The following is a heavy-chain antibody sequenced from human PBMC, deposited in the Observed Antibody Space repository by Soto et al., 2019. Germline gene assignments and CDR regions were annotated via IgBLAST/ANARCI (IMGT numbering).Heavy chain of an antibody. D-gene: IGHD3-3*01. J-gene: IGHJ6*02. Sequence: SVKVSCKASGGTFSSYAISWVRQAPGQGLEWMGGIIPIFGTANYAQKFQGRVTITADESTSTAYMELSSLRSEDTAVYYCARSRDAIITIFGVVTSEYYYYGMDVWGQGTTVTVSS. V-gene: IGHV1-69*13. CDR1: GGTFSSYA. CDR3: ARSRDAIITIFGVVTSEYYYYGMDV. CDR2: IIPIFGTA.